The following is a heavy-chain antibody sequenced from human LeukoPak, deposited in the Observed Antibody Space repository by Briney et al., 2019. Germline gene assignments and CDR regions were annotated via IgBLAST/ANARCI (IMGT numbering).Heavy chain of an antibody. J-gene: IGHJ4*02. V-gene: IGHV4-39*01. CDR1: GGSISSSSYY. CDR3: ARQGSGSYYKVDY. D-gene: IGHD1-26*01. CDR2: IYYSGST. Sequence: SETLSLTCTVSGGSISSSSYYWGWIRQPPGKGLEWIGSIYYSGSTYCNPSLKSRVTISVDTSKNQFSLKLSSVTAADTAVYYCARQGSGSYYKVDYWGQGTLVTVSS.